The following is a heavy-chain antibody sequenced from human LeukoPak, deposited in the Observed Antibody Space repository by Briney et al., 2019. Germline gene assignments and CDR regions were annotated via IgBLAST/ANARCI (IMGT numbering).Heavy chain of an antibody. J-gene: IGHJ4*02. V-gene: IGHV3-48*03. D-gene: IGHD1-26*01. Sequence: GGSLRLSCAAFGFNVNSFEMTWVRQAPGLGLEFLSYISDSGGVIKYADSVKGRFIISRDSAENALYLQMNSLRVGDTAVYYCARVKYSAGYLAYWGQGTLVTVSS. CDR1: GFNVNSFE. CDR2: ISDSGGVI. CDR3: ARVKYSAGYLAY.